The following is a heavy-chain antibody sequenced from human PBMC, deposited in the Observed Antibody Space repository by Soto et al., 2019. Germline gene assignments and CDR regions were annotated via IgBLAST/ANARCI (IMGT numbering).Heavy chain of an antibody. J-gene: IGHJ3*02. Sequence: RASVKVSCKASGYTFTSYDINWVRQATGQGLEWMGWMNPNSGNTGYAQKFQGRVTMTRNTSISTAYMELSSLRSEDTAVYYCARTGMYEYIWGIGANFAFDIWGQGTMVPVAS. D-gene: IGHD3-16*01. CDR2: MNPNSGNT. V-gene: IGHV1-8*01. CDR3: ARTGMYEYIWGIGANFAFDI. CDR1: GYTFTSYD.